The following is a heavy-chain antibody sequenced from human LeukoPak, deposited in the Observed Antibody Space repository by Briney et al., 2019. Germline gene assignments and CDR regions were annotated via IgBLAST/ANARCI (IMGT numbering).Heavy chain of an antibody. Sequence: ASVKVSCKASGYTFTDYYIHWVRPAPGQGFEWMGWINPSSGVTNYAQNFQGRVTMTRDTSISTAYMELSSLRSDDTAVYYYVREALPPWGQGTAVTVSS. J-gene: IGHJ6*02. V-gene: IGHV1-2*02. CDR3: VREALPP. CDR1: GYTFTDYY. CDR2: INPSSGVT.